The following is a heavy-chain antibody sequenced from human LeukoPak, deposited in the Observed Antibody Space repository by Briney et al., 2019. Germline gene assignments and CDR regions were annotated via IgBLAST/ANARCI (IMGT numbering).Heavy chain of an antibody. CDR2: IYTSGST. V-gene: IGHV4-4*07. J-gene: IGHJ5*02. CDR3: ARDRSSGYYYNGDDKNWFDP. CDR1: GGSINTYY. D-gene: IGHD3-22*01. Sequence: PSETLSLTCTVSGGSINTYYWSWIRQPAGKGLEWIGRIYTSGSTNYNPSLKSRVTISVDTSKNQFSLKLSSVTAADTAVYYCARDRSSGYYYNGDDKNWFDPWGQGTLVTVSS.